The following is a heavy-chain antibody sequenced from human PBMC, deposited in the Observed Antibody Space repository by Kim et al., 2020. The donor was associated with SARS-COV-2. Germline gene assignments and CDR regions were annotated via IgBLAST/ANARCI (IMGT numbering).Heavy chain of an antibody. CDR3: ARDQPYYDILTGYLPRSNPYYYYGMDV. CDR1: GFTFSSYA. CDR2: ISYDGSNK. D-gene: IGHD3-9*01. J-gene: IGHJ6*02. Sequence: GGSLRLSCAASGFTFSSYAMHWVRQAPGKGLEWVAVISYDGSNKYYADSVKGRFTISRDNSKNTLYLQMNSLRAEDTAVYYCARDQPYYDILTGYLPRSNPYYYYGMDVWGQGTTVTVSS. V-gene: IGHV3-30*04.